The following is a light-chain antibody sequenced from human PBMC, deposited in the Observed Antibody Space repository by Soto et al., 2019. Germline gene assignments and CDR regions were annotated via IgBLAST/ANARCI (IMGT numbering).Light chain of an antibody. CDR2: GAS. V-gene: IGKV3-20*01. Sequence: EIVLTQSPGTLSLSPGERATLSCRASQSVSSSYLAWYQQKPGQAPRLLIYGASSRATGIPDRFSGSGSGTAFTLTFSSREPEDFAGYYCQQYGTFRPFGKGTKVEIK. CDR1: QSVSSSY. J-gene: IGKJ1*01. CDR3: QQYGTFRP.